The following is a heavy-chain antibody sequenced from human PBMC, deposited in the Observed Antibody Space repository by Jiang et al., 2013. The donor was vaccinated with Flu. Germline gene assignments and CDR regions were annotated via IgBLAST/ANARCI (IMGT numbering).Heavy chain of an antibody. CDR2: ISGSGDNT. Sequence: QLLESGGGLVQPGGSLRLSCAASGFTFSDYAMSWVRQAPGKGLEWVSGISGSGDNTYYADSVKGRFTISRDNSKNTLYVQMNSLRAEDTAVYYCAKDRRGGTYSRSRYFDYWGQGTLVTVSS. J-gene: IGHJ4*02. CDR1: GFTFSDYA. V-gene: IGHV3-23*01. CDR3: AKDRRGGTYSRSRYFDY. D-gene: IGHD1-26*01.